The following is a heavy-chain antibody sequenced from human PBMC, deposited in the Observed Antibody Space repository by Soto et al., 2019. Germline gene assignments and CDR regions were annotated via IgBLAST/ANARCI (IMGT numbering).Heavy chain of an antibody. D-gene: IGHD3-3*01. CDR3: ARDLNYGHDYDFWSGSHYYGMDV. CDR1: GFTFSSYS. CDR2: ISSSSSYI. Sequence: PGGSLRLSCAASGFTFSSYSMNWVRQAPGKGLAWVSSISSSSSYIYYADSVKGRFTISRDNAKNSQYLQMNSRRAEDTAVYYCARDLNYGHDYDFWSGSHYYGMDVWGQGTTVTVSS. V-gene: IGHV3-21*01. J-gene: IGHJ6*02.